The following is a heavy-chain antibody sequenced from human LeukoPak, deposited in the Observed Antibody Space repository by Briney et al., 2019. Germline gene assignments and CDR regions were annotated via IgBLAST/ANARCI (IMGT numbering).Heavy chain of an antibody. Sequence: GGSLRLSCAGSGFPFTSYSMSWVRQAPGKGLEWVSSISSASSYIYYADSVKGRFTISRDNAKNTLYLQMNSLRAEDTAVYFCRYYDNSAQPTAFDSWGQGTLVSVSS. CDR3: RYYDNSAQPTAFDS. V-gene: IGHV3-21*04. D-gene: IGHD3-22*01. J-gene: IGHJ4*02. CDR2: ISSASSYI. CDR1: GFPFTSYS.